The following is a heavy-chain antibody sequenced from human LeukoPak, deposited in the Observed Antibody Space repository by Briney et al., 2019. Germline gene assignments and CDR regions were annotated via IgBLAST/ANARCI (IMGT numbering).Heavy chain of an antibody. CDR3: ARAITRDAFDI. J-gene: IGHJ3*02. Sequence: PGGSLRLSCAASGFTFSRYTMNWVRQAPGKGLEWVSSISSSSTYISYADSVKGRFTISRDNAKNSLYLQMNSLRAEDTAVYYCARAITRDAFDIWGQGTMVTVSS. D-gene: IGHD3-10*01. CDR1: GFTFSRYT. CDR2: ISSSSTYI. V-gene: IGHV3-21*01.